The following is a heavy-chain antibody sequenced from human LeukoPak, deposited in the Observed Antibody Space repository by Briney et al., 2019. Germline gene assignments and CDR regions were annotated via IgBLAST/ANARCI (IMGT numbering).Heavy chain of an antibody. CDR2: IIPIFGTA. CDR1: GGTFSSYA. CDR3: ARESTLHYYDSSDPRPHFDY. J-gene: IGHJ4*02. Sequence: SVKVSCKASGGTFSSYAISWVRQAPGQGLEWMGGIIPIFGTANYAQKFQGRVTITADESTSTAYMELSSLRSEDTAVYYCARESTLHYYDSSDPRPHFDYWGQGTLDTVSS. D-gene: IGHD3-22*01. V-gene: IGHV1-69*13.